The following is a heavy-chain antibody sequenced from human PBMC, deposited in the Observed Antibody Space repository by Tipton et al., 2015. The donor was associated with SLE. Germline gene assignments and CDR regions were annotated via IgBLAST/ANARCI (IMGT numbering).Heavy chain of an antibody. CDR2: ISGSDTGT. CDR1: GFTSSNYA. D-gene: IGHD6-19*01. Sequence: SLRLSCAASGFTSSNYAMSWVRQAPGKGLEWVSAISGSDTGTYYADSVKGRFTISRDNSKNTLYLQMNSLRAEDTAAYYCAKLSGTVAVDYWGQGTLVTVSS. J-gene: IGHJ4*02. V-gene: IGHV3-23*01. CDR3: AKLSGTVAVDY.